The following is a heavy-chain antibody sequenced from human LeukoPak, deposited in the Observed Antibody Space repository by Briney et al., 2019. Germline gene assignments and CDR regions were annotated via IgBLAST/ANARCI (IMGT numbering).Heavy chain of an antibody. Sequence: GESLKISCKGSGYSFTSYWIGWVRQMPGKGLECIGLNYPGDSDTRYSPSFQGKVTISAGKSISTAYLQWSSLKASDTAMYYCARLGIAVAGTRGYYYYGMDVWGQGTTVTVCS. CDR1: GYSFTSYW. CDR2: NYPGDSDT. D-gene: IGHD6-19*01. J-gene: IGHJ6*02. CDR3: ARLGIAVAGTRGYYYYGMDV. V-gene: IGHV5-51*01.